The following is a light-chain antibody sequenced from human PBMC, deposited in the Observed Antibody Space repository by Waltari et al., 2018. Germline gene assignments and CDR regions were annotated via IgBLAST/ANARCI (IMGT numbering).Light chain of an antibody. V-gene: IGLV2-23*02. CDR1: SSDVGSYNL. CDR3: CSYVGGSSLI. J-gene: IGLJ2*01. CDR2: EVI. Sequence: QSALAQPASVSGSPGQSITIPCTATSSDVGSYNLVSWYQQHPGKVPKLMIYEVIKRPSGVSNRFSGSKSGNTASLTISGLQAEDEADYYCCSYVGGSSLIFGGGTKLTVL.